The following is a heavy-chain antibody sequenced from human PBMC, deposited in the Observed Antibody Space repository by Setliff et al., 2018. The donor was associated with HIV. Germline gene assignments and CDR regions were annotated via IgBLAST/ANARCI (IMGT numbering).Heavy chain of an antibody. CDR2: VHNTDT. CDR3: VRGETYAHWPKGDY. J-gene: IGHJ4*02. D-gene: IGHD3-16*01. Sequence: GGSLRLSCAASGFTFSSYRMNWVRQAPGKGLEWVSFVHNTDTYYANSVKGRFTISRDNSKTMVFLRMNSLRPEDSAMYYCVRGETYAHWPKGDYWGQGTLVTVSS. V-gene: IGHV3-53*01. CDR1: GFTFSSYR.